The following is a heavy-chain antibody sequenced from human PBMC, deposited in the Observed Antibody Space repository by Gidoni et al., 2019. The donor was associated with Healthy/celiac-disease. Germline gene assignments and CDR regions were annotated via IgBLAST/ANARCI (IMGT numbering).Heavy chain of an antibody. CDR3: ARGRGETGTTRGRYYGMDV. D-gene: IGHD1-1*01. V-gene: IGHV4-34*01. J-gene: IGHJ6*02. CDR1: GGSFRGSY. CDR2: INHSGST. Sequence: QVQLQQWGAGLLKPSETLSLTCAVYGGSFRGSYWSWIRRPPGKGLEWIGEINHSGSTNYNPSLKSRVTISVDTSKNQFSLKLSSVTAADTAVYYCARGRGETGTTRGRYYGMDVWGQGTTVTVSS.